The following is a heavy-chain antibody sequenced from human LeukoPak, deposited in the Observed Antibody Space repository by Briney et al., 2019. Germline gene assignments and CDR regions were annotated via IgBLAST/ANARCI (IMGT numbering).Heavy chain of an antibody. V-gene: IGHV3-33*06. D-gene: IGHD4-23*01. Sequence: GRSLRLSCAASGFTFSSYGMHWVRRAPGKGLEWVAVIWYDGSNKYYADSVKGRFTISRDNSKNTLYLQMNSLRAEDTAVYYCAKEGYGGNFMDYWGQGTLVTVSS. J-gene: IGHJ4*02. CDR3: AKEGYGGNFMDY. CDR1: GFTFSSYG. CDR2: IWYDGSNK.